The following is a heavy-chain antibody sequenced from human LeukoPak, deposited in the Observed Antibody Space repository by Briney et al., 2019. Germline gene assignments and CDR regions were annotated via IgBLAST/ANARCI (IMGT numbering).Heavy chain of an antibody. D-gene: IGHD4-23*01. J-gene: IGHJ6*02. Sequence: ASVKVSCKASGYTFTGYYMHWVRQAPGQGLEWMGWINPNSGGTNYAQKFQGRVTMTRDTSISTAYMELSRLRSDDTALYYCAKDDDYGGNGGMDVWGQGTTVTVSS. CDR2: INPNSGGT. CDR1: GYTFTGYY. V-gene: IGHV1-2*02. CDR3: AKDDDYGGNGGMDV.